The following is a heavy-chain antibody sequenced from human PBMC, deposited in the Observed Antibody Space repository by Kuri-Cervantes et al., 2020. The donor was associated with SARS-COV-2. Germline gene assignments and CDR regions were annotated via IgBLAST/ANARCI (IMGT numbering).Heavy chain of an antibody. CDR2: IWYDGSNK. V-gene: IGHV3-33*01. J-gene: IGHJ3*02. CDR3: ARALVVTDAFDI. Sequence: GGSLRLSCAASGFTFSSYGMHWVRQAPGKGLEWVAVIWYDGSNKYYADSVKGRFTIPRDNSKNTLYLQMNSLRAEDTAVYYCARALVVTDAFDIWGQGTMVTVSS. CDR1: GFTFSSYG. D-gene: IGHD3-22*01.